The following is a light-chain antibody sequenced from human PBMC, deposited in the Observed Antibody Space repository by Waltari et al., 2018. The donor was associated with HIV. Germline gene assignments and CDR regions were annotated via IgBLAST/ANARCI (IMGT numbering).Light chain of an antibody. V-gene: IGLV1-47*01. CDR2: RVN. CDR3: AAWDDSLSGVV. J-gene: IGLJ2*01. Sequence: QSVLTPPPSASGTPGQRVTISCSGNRSNIGRYSVDWYQHLPGTAPKLLIYRVNQRPSGVPDRFSGSKSGTSASLAISGLRSEDEVDYYCAAWDDSLSGVVFGGGTKLTVL. CDR1: RSNIGRYS.